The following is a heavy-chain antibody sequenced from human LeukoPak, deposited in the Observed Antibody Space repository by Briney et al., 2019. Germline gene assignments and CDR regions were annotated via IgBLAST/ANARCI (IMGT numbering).Heavy chain of an antibody. CDR2: IYHSGST. V-gene: IGHV4-30-2*01. CDR1: GGSISSGGYS. Sequence: SQTLSLTCAVSGGSISSGGYSWSWIRQPPGKGLEWIGYIYHSGSTYYNPSLKSRVTISVDRSKNQFSLKLSSVTAADTAVYYCARTTYYYDSSGYYIWFDPWGQGTLVTVS. D-gene: IGHD3-22*01. J-gene: IGHJ5*02. CDR3: ARTTYYYDSSGYYIWFDP.